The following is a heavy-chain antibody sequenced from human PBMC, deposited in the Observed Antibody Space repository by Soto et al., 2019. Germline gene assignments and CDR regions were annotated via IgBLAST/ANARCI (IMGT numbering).Heavy chain of an antibody. CDR2: INPNSGGT. D-gene: IGHD4-4*01. Sequence: ASVKVSCKASGYTFTGYYMHWVRQAPGQGLEWMGWINPNSGGTNYAKKFQGWVTMTRDTSTSTAYMELRSLRSDDTAVYYCASFGTVSDEIIYYYYYMDVWGKGTTVTVSS. V-gene: IGHV1-2*04. CDR1: GYTFTGYY. CDR3: ASFGTVSDEIIYYYYYMDV. J-gene: IGHJ6*03.